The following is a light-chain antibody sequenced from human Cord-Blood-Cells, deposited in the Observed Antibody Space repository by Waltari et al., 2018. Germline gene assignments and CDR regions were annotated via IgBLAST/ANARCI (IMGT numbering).Light chain of an antibody. CDR2: SNN. V-gene: IGLV1-44*01. Sequence: QSVLTQPPSASRTPGQRVPIPCSGSSSTLGSTTVTWYQQPPGTAPKLLIYSNNPRPSGVPDRFSGSKSGTSASLAISGLQSEDEADYYCAAWDDSLNGWVFGGGTKLTVL. CDR3: AAWDDSLNGWV. CDR1: SSTLGSTT. J-gene: IGLJ3*02.